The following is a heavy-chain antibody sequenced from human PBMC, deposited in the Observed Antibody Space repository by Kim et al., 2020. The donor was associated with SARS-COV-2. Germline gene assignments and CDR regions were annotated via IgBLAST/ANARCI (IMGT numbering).Heavy chain of an antibody. V-gene: IGHV3-23*01. J-gene: IGHJ6*02. Sequence: GGSLRLSCAASGFTFSSYAMSWVRQAPGKGLEWVSAISGSGGSTYYADSVKGRFTISRDKSKNTLYLQMNSLRAEDTAVYYCAKDMYSSSWSYYYYGMDVWGQGTTVTVSS. D-gene: IGHD6-13*01. CDR2: ISGSGGST. CDR3: AKDMYSSSWSYYYYGMDV. CDR1: GFTFSSYA.